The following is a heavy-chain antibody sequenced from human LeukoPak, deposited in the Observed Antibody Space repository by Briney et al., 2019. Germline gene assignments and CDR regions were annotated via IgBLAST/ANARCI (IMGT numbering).Heavy chain of an antibody. J-gene: IGHJ6*02. CDR2: ISSSSSYI. V-gene: IGHV3-21*01. CDR1: GFTFSSYS. CDR3: ARDSGSGSYYIVNYYYYGMDV. Sequence: GKSLRLSCAASGFTFSSYSMNWVRQAPGKGLEWVSSISSSSSYIYYADSVKGRFTISRDNAKNSLYLQMNSLRAEDTAVYYCARDSGSGSYYIVNYYYYGMDVWGQGTTVTVSS. D-gene: IGHD3-10*01.